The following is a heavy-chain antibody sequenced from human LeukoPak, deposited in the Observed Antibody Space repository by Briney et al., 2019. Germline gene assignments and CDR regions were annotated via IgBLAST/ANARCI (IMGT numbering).Heavy chain of an antibody. D-gene: IGHD5-12*01. Sequence: SETLSLTCTVSGGSISSGGHHWGWIRQHPGKGLEWIGYMHYSGSTYYNASLKSRVTISVDTSKNQFSLKLSSVTAADTAVYYCARASSYSGYDAYYFEYWGQGTLVTVSS. CDR3: ARASSYSGYDAYYFEY. V-gene: IGHV4-31*03. CDR2: MHYSGST. CDR1: GGSISSGGHH. J-gene: IGHJ4*02.